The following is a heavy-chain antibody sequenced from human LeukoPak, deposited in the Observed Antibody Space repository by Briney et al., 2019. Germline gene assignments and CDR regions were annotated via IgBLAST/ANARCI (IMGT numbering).Heavy chain of an antibody. CDR2: IIPIFGTA. CDR1: GGTFSSYA. CDR3: ARDLPEAQLGGDYYYMDV. J-gene: IGHJ6*03. D-gene: IGHD6-13*01. Sequence: GASVKVSCKASGGTFSSYAISWVRQAPGQGLEWMGGIIPIFGTANYAQKFQGRVTITADKSTSTAYMELSSLRSEDTAVYYCARDLPEAQLGGDYYYMDVWGKGTTVTVSS. V-gene: IGHV1-69*06.